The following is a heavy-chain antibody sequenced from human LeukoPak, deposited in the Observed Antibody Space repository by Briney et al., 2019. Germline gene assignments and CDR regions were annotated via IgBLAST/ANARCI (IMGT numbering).Heavy chain of an antibody. CDR2: ISSSSSTI. CDR3: AKLPLGCSSTSCYTN. V-gene: IGHV3-48*02. CDR1: GFTFSSYS. Sequence: GGSLRLSCAASGFTFSSYSMNWVRQAPGKGLEWVSYISSSSSTIYYADSVKGRFTISRDNAKNSLYLQMNSLRDEDTAVYYCAKLPLGCSSTSCYTNWGQGTLVTVSS. D-gene: IGHD2-2*02. J-gene: IGHJ4*02.